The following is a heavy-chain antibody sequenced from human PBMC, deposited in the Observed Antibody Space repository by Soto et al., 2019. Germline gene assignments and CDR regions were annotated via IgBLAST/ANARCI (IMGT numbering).Heavy chain of an antibody. V-gene: IGHV4-34*01. CDR1: GGSFSGYY. Sequence: ALSLTCAVYGGSFSGYYWGWIRQPPGKGLEWIGEINHSGSTNYNPSLKSRVTISVDTSKNQFSLKLSSVTAADTAVYYCARGRGVGDTTVFFFDYWGQGTLVTVSS. CDR2: INHSGST. J-gene: IGHJ4*02. CDR3: ARGRGVGDTTVFFFDY. D-gene: IGHD1-26*01.